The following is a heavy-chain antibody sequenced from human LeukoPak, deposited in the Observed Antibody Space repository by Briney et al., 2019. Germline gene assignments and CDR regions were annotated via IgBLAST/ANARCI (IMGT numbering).Heavy chain of an antibody. CDR1: GYSISSGYY. V-gene: IGHV4-38-2*02. CDR3: ARDPADGYNSNYDY. J-gene: IGHJ4*02. D-gene: IGHD5-24*01. CDR2: IYHSGST. Sequence: SETLSLTCTVSGYSISSGYYWGWIRQPPGKGLEWIGSIYHSGSTYYNPSLKSRVTISVDTSKNQFSLKLSSATAADTAVYYCARDPADGYNSNYDYWGQGTLVTVSS.